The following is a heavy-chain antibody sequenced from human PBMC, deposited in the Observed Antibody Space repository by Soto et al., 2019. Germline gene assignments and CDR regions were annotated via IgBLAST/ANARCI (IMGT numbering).Heavy chain of an antibody. CDR3: ARGRSAVWAPVAYYDGMDV. D-gene: IGHD6-13*01. J-gene: IGHJ6*02. CDR1: GDRVSSNSAA. Sequence: PWQTLSLTCAISGDRVSSNSAAWNWIRQSPSRGLEWLGRTYYRSKWYNDFAVSVKSRITINPDTSKNQFSLQLNSVTPEDTAVYYCARGRSAVWAPVAYYDGMDVGGQGTTGTVSS. CDR2: TYYRSKWYN. V-gene: IGHV6-1*01.